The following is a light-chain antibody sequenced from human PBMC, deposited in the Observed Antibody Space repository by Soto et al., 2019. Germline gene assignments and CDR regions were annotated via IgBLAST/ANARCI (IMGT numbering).Light chain of an antibody. V-gene: IGKV1-5*01. CDR2: DAS. CDR1: QSISSW. Sequence: DIQMTQSPSTLSASVGDRVTITCRASQSISSWLAWYQQKPGKAPKLLIYDASSLESGVPSRFSGSGSGTEFTLTISSLLPDDFATYYCQQYNSYSRTLGQGTKLEIK. J-gene: IGKJ2*01. CDR3: QQYNSYSRT.